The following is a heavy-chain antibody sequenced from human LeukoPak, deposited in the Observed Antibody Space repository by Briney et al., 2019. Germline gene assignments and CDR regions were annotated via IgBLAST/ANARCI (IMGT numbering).Heavy chain of an antibody. CDR2: ISAYNGNT. J-gene: IGHJ3*02. Sequence: ASVKVSCKTSSYTFTSYGISWVRQAPGQGLEWMGWISAYNGNTNYAQKLQGRVTMTTDTSTSTAYMELRSLRSDDTAVYYCARTIAVAARGSAFDIWGQGTMVTVSS. CDR1: SYTFTSYG. CDR3: ARTIAVAARGSAFDI. V-gene: IGHV1-18*01. D-gene: IGHD6-19*01.